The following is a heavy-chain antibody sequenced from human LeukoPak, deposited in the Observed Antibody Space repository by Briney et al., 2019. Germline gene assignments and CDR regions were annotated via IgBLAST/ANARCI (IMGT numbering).Heavy chain of an antibody. CDR3: ARDGRIAAAGTVDY. CDR1: GFTFSSYG. CDR2: IWYDGSNK. Sequence: PGGSLRLSCAASGFTFSSYGMHWVRQAPGKGLEWVAVIWYDGSNKYYADSVKGRFTISRDNSKNTPYLQMNSLRAEDTAVYYCARDGRIAAAGTVDYWGQGTLVTVSS. J-gene: IGHJ4*02. V-gene: IGHV3-33*01. D-gene: IGHD6-13*01.